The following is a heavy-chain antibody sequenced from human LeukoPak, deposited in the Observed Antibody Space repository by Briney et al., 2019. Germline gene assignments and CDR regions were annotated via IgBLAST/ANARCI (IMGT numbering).Heavy chain of an antibody. D-gene: IGHD2-2*01. J-gene: IGHJ4*02. CDR3: ASSIVYCSSTSCYFN. CDR1: GYTFTGYF. CDR2: INPNSGGT. Sequence: ASVKVCCKASGYTFTGYFMHWVRQAPGQGLEWMGWINPNSGGTNYAQKFQGRVTMTRDTSISTAYMELSRLRSDDTAVYYCASSIVYCSSTSCYFNWGQGTLVTVSS. V-gene: IGHV1-2*02.